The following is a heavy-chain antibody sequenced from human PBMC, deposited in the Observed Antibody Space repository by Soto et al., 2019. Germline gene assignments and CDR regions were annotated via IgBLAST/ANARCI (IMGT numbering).Heavy chain of an antibody. CDR1: GFTFDDYA. V-gene: IGHV3-9*01. D-gene: IGHD3-10*01. CDR2: ISWNSGSI. Sequence: GGSLRLSCAASGFTFDDYAMHWVRQAPGKGLEWVSGISWNSGSIGYADSVKGRFTISRDNAKNSLYLQMNSLRAEDTALYYCAKDMSGSGSYPPPGYYYYYYMDVWGKGTTVTVSS. J-gene: IGHJ6*03. CDR3: AKDMSGSGSYPPPGYYYYYYMDV.